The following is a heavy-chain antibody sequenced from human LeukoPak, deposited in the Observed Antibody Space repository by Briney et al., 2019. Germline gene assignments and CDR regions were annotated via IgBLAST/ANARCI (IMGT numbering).Heavy chain of an antibody. V-gene: IGHV3-20*04. D-gene: IGHD2-15*01. Sequence: PGGSLRLSCAASGFTFGDYGMSWVRHAPGTGLEWVSGIKWNGGSTVYADSVKGRFTISRDNAKNSLYLQMNSLRAEDTALYYCASGYNSVGGYYFDYWGQGTLVTVSS. CDR1: GFTFGDYG. CDR2: IKWNGGST. CDR3: ASGYNSVGGYYFDY. J-gene: IGHJ4*02.